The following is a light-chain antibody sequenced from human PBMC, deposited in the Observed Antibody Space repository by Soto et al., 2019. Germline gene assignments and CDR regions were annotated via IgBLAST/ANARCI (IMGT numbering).Light chain of an antibody. V-gene: IGKV1-9*01. CDR3: QQLNCCPTP. CDR1: QGIANF. Sequence: IQLTQSPSSLSASVGDRVTISCRASQGIANFLAWYQQKPGKAPKLLIHAASTLSTGGPTRFSGTGSGTAFTLTLSSLQPEDFATYHFQQLNCCPTPFSPRTKVDIK. CDR2: AAS. J-gene: IGKJ3*01.